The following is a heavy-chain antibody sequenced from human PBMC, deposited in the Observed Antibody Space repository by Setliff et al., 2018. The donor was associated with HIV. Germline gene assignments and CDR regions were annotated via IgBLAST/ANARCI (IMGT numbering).Heavy chain of an antibody. Sequence: GGSLRLSCAASGFTVSSNYMNWVRQAPGKGLEWVSIIYTDDSNTYYAESVKGRFTISRDNSKNTLYLQMNSLRAEDTAVYYCAKHFLLWSNAFHIWGQGTMVTVSS. J-gene: IGHJ3*02. V-gene: IGHV3-23*03. CDR1: GFTVSSNY. CDR2: IYTDDSNT. CDR3: AKHFLLWSNAFHI. D-gene: IGHD2-21*01.